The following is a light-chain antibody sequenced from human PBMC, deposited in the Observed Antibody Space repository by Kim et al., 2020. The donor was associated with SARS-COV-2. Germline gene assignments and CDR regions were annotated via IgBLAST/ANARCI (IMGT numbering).Light chain of an antibody. Sequence: SASGGDSVTISCRASQGVSSWVAWYQQKPGKAPKLLIYAAFRLQSGVPSRFSGSGSGTDFTLTISSLQPEDFATYYCQQTNSLITFGQGTRLEIK. CDR3: QQTNSLIT. CDR2: AAF. CDR1: QGVSSW. J-gene: IGKJ5*01. V-gene: IGKV1-12*01.